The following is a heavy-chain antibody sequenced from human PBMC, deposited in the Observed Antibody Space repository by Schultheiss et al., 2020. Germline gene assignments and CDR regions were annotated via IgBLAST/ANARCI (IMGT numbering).Heavy chain of an antibody. Sequence: SGPTLVKPTQTLTLTCTFSGFSLSTSGVGVGWIRQPPGKALEWLARIDWDDDKYYSTSLKTRLTISKDTSKNQVVLTMTNMDPVDTATYYCARTHRYYYGSGRHDEGSLEYYYGMDVWGQGTTVTVSS. CDR2: IDWDDDK. J-gene: IGHJ6*02. D-gene: IGHD3-10*01. CDR3: ARTHRYYYGSGRHDEGSLEYYYGMDV. V-gene: IGHV2-70*11. CDR1: GFSLSTSGVG.